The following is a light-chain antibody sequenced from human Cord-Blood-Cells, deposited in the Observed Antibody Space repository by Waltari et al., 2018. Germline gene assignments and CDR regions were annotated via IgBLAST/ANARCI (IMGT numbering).Light chain of an antibody. CDR2: AAS. CDR1: QGIRND. J-gene: IGKJ2*01. Sequence: AIQMTQSPSSLSASVGDRVTITCRASQGIRNDLGWYQQKPGKAPKLLIYAASSLQSGVPSMFSGSGSGTDFTLTISSLQPEDFATYYGLQDYNYPYTFGQGTKLEIK. V-gene: IGKV1-6*01. CDR3: LQDYNYPYT.